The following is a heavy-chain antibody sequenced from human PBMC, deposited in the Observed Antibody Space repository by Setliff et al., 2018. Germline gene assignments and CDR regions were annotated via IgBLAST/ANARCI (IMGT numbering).Heavy chain of an antibody. CDR3: ARRGMSSSWFQGYFDY. Sequence: ASVKVSCKASGYTFTIYAIHWVRQAPGQRLEWMGWINAGNGNTKYSQKFQGRITITRDTSASTAYMEMSSLRSEDTAVYYCARRGMSSSWFQGYFDYWGQGTLVTVSS. V-gene: IGHV1-3*01. CDR1: GYTFTIYA. D-gene: IGHD6-13*01. J-gene: IGHJ4*02. CDR2: INAGNGNT.